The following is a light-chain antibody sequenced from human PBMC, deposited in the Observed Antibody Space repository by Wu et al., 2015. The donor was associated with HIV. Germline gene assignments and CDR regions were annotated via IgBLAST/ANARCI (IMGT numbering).Light chain of an antibody. V-gene: IGKV3-15*01. J-gene: IGKJ1*01. CDR2: GAS. CDR3: QQYNNWPRT. CDR1: QSVNSN. Sequence: EIVMTQSPATLSVSPGERATLSCRASQSVNSNLVWYQQKPGQAPRLLIYGASTRATGIPARFSGSGSGTEFTLTISSLQSEDLAVYYCQQYNNWPRTFGQGTKVEIK.